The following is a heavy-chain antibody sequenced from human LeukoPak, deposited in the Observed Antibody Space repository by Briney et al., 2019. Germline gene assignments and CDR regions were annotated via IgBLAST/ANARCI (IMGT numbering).Heavy chain of an antibody. CDR1: GFTFSSYS. J-gene: IGHJ4*02. D-gene: IGHD6-13*01. Sequence: GGSLRLSCAASGFTFSSYSMNWVRQAPGKGLEWVSAISGSGGSTYYADSVKGRFTISRDNSKNTLYLQMNSLRAEDTAVYYCAKMKARYSSSWRFDYWGQGTLVTVSS. CDR3: AKMKARYSSSWRFDY. V-gene: IGHV3-23*01. CDR2: ISGSGGST.